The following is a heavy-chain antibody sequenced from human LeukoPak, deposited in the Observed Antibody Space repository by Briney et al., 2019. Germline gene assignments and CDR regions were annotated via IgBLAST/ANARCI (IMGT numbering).Heavy chain of an antibody. J-gene: IGHJ4*02. CDR1: GFTFSNYW. V-gene: IGHV3-7*02. CDR3: ARTIRGY. Sequence: GGSLRLSCAAFGFTFSNYWMSWGRQAPGKGLEWGANIKEDGSEKYYVDSVKGRFTISRDNAKNSLYLQMNSLRAEDTAVYYCARTIRGYWGQGTLVTVSS. D-gene: IGHD3-10*01. CDR2: IKEDGSEK.